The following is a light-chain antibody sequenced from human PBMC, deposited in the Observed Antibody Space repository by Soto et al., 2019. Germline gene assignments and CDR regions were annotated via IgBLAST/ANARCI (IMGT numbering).Light chain of an antibody. CDR1: SNDVGGYNY. CDR3: NSYTSSSTLVV. CDR2: DVS. Sequence: QSVLTQPASVSGSPGQSITISCTGTSNDVGGYNYVSWYQQHPGKAPKLMIYDVSNRPSGVSNRFSGSKSGNTASLTISGLQAEDEADYYCNSYTSSSTLVVFGGGTQLTVL. V-gene: IGLV2-14*01. J-gene: IGLJ2*01.